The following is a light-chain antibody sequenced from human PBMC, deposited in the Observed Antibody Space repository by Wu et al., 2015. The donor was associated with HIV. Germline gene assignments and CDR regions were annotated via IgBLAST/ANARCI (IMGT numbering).Light chain of an antibody. CDR3: QQYDNLPIT. Sequence: DTQMTQSPSSLSASVGDRVTITCQASQDISHYLSWYQQKPGKAPKLLIYDASNFETGVPSRFSGSGSGTDFTFTISSLQPEDIATYYCQQYDNLPITFGQGTRLXIK. V-gene: IGKV1-33*01. CDR1: QDISHY. CDR2: DAS. J-gene: IGKJ5*01.